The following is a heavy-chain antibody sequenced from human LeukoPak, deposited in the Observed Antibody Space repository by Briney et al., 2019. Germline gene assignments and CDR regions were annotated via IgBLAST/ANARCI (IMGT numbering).Heavy chain of an antibody. CDR3: ARDHAYRADR. J-gene: IGHJ5*02. CDR2: INQDESKK. D-gene: IGHD3-16*02. CDR1: GFTFSNDW. V-gene: IGHV3-7*01. Sequence: GGSLRLSCAASGFTFSNDWMCWVRQAPGKGLEWVANINQDESKKYYADSVKGRFTISRDNAKNSLYLQMSSLTAEDTAIYYCARDHAYRADRGSQGTLVTVSS.